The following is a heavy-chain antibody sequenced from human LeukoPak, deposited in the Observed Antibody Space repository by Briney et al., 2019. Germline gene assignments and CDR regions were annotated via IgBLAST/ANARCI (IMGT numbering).Heavy chain of an antibody. CDR3: ARLRITMVRGVSYYFDY. CDR1: GFTFSSYS. V-gene: IGHV3-21*01. Sequence: GGPLRLSCAASGFTFSSYSMNWVRQAPGKGLEWVSSISSSSSYIYYADSVKGRFTISRDNAKNSLYLQMNSLRAEDTAVYYCARLRITMVRGVSYYFDYWGQGTLVTVSS. CDR2: ISSSSSYI. J-gene: IGHJ4*02. D-gene: IGHD3-10*01.